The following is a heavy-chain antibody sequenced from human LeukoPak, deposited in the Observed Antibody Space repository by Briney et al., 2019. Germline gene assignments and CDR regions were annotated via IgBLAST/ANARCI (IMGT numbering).Heavy chain of an antibody. D-gene: IGHD1-26*01. Sequence: PSEALSLTCTVSGGSISQYYWSWIRQPAGKGLEWIGHIYDSETTHYNPSLKSRVTMSVDTSKNQFSLNLSSVTAADTAVYYCARGARSGGYYMDSFHVWGQGTLVTVSS. J-gene: IGHJ3*01. CDR2: IYDSETT. V-gene: IGHV4-4*07. CDR1: GGSISQYY. CDR3: ARGARSGGYYMDSFHV.